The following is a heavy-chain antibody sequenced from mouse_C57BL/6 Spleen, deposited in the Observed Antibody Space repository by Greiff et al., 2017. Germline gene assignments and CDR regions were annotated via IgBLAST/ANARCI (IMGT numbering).Heavy chain of an antibody. CDR3: ARQGYSNYVGYAMDY. CDR2: IFPGSGST. V-gene: IGHV1-75*01. J-gene: IGHJ4*01. CDR1: GYTFTDYY. Sequence: QVQLQQSGPELVKPGASVKISCKASGYTFTDYYINWVKQRPGQGLEWIGWIFPGSGSTYYDEKFKGKATLTVDKSSSTAYMLLSSLTSEDSAVYFCARQGYSNYVGYAMDYWGQGTSVTVSS. D-gene: IGHD2-5*01.